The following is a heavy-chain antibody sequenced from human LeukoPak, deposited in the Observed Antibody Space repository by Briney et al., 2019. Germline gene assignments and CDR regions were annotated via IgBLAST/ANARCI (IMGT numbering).Heavy chain of an antibody. CDR3: ARDQGAAAFDY. V-gene: IGHV3-33*01. CDR1: GFTFSSYG. CDR2: IWYDGSNK. J-gene: IGHJ4*02. D-gene: IGHD2-2*01. Sequence: GGSLRLSCAASGFTFSSYGMHWVRQAPGKGLEWVAVIWYDGSNKYYADSVKGRFTISRDNSKNTLYLQMNSLRAEDTAVYYCARDQGAAAFDYWGQGTLVTVSS.